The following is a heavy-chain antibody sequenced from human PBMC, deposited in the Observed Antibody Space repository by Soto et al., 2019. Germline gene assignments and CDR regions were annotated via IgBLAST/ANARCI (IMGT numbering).Heavy chain of an antibody. CDR3: ARDLIVDY. V-gene: IGHV3-21*01. CDR2: ISSTSTYI. J-gene: IGHJ4*02. Sequence: GGSLRLSCAASGFTFSSYSMNWVRQAPGKGLEWVSSISSTSTYIYYADSVKGRFTFSRDNAKNSLYLQMNSLRAEDTAVYYCARDLIVDYWGQGTLVTVSS. CDR1: GFTFSSYS.